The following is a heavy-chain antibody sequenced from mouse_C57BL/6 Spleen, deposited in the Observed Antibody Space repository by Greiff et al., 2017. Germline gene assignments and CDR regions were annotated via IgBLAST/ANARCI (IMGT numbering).Heavy chain of an antibody. J-gene: IGHJ3*01. CDR2: IYPGDGDT. D-gene: IGHD2-5*01. Sequence: QVQLKQSGPELVKPGASVKISCKASGYAFSSSWMNWVKQRPGKGLEWIGRIYPGDGDTNYNGKFKGKATLTADKSSSTAYMHLSSLTSEDSAVYFCANSNFAWFAYWGQTTLVTVSA. V-gene: IGHV1-82*01. CDR1: GYAFSSSW. CDR3: ANSNFAWFAY.